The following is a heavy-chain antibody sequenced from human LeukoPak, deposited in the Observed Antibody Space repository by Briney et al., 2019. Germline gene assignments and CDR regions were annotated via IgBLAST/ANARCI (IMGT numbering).Heavy chain of an antibody. V-gene: IGHV4-39*01. D-gene: IGHD6-13*01. CDR1: GGSISSSSYY. J-gene: IGHJ4*02. Sequence: PSETLSLTCTVSGGSISSSSYYWGWIRQPPGKGLEWIGSIYYSGSTYYNPSLKSRVTISVDTSKNQFSLKLSSVTAADTAVYYCARHRIAAAGTFDYWGQGTLGTVSS. CDR3: ARHRIAAAGTFDY. CDR2: IYYSGST.